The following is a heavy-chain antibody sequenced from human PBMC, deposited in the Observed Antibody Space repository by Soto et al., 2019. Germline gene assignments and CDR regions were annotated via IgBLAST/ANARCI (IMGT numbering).Heavy chain of an antibody. Sequence: QVQLVQAGADVKKPGSSVKVSCKASGGTFSSYAISWVRQAPGQGLEWMGGIIPIFGTANYAQKFQGRVTITADESTSTAYMELSSLRSEDTAVYYCARGGRGYSYADGWCFDYWGQGTLVPVTS. CDR3: ARGGRGYSYADGWCFDY. D-gene: IGHD5-18*01. J-gene: IGHJ4*02. CDR2: IIPIFGTA. CDR1: GGTFSSYA. V-gene: IGHV1-69*12.